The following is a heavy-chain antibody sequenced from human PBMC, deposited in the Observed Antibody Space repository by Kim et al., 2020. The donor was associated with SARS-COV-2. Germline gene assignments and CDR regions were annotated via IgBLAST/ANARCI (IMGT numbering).Heavy chain of an antibody. V-gene: IGHV3-21*01. CDR3: ARDLRGVGAYDAFDI. D-gene: IGHD3-10*01. J-gene: IGHJ3*02. CDR1: GFTFSSYS. Sequence: GGSLRLSCAASGFTFSSYSMNWVRQAPGKGLEWVSSISSSSSYIYYADSVKGRFTISRDNAKNSLYLQMNSLRAEDTAVYYCARDLRGVGAYDAFDIWGQGTMITVSS. CDR2: ISSSSSYI.